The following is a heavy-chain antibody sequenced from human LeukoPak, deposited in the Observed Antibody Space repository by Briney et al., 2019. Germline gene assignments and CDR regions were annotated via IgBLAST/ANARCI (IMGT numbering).Heavy chain of an antibody. V-gene: IGHV4-39*01. CDR3: ARHCSGGSCYSSLDS. CDR2: IYYNGNT. Sequence: SETLSLTCTVSGGSISSNGYYWGWIRQPPGKGLEWIGSIYYNGNTYYNPSLKSRVTISVDMSKNQFSLKLSSATAADTAVYYCARHCSGGSCYSSLDSWGQGTLVTASS. D-gene: IGHD2-15*01. J-gene: IGHJ4*02. CDR1: GGSISSNGYY.